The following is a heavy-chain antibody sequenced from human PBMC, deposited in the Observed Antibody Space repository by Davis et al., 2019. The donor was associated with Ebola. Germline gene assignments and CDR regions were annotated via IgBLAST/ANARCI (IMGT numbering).Heavy chain of an antibody. CDR2: IKSKTDGGTT. CDR3: TTEVMGATDY. J-gene: IGHJ4*02. V-gene: IGHV3-15*01. CDR1: EFTLSNAY. D-gene: IGHD1-26*01. Sequence: GESLKISCAASEFTLSNAYMSWVRQAPGKGLEWVGRIKSKTDGGTTDYAAPVKGRFTISRDDSKNTLFLHMNSLKTEDTAVYYCTTEVMGATDYWGQGTLVTVSS.